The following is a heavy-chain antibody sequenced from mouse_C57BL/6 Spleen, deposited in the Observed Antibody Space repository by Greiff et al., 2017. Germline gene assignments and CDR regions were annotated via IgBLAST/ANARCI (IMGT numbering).Heavy chain of an antibody. CDR3: ARSDGGFAY. V-gene: IGHV1-69*01. D-gene: IGHD2-3*01. CDR2: IDPSDSYT. Sequence: QVHVKQPGAELVMPGASVKLSCKASGYTFTSYWMHWVKQRPGQGLEWIGEIDPSDSYTNYNQKFKGKSTLTVDKSSSTAYMQLSSLTSEDSAVYYCARSDGGFAYWGQGTLVTVSA. CDR1: GYTFTSYW. J-gene: IGHJ3*01.